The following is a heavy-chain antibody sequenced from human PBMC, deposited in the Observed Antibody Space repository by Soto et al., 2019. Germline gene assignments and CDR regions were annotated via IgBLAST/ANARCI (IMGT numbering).Heavy chain of an antibody. Sequence: QVQLEQSGAEVKKAGSSVKVSCKTSGGTFRTYGINWLRQAPGHGLEWMGGIVPAYGKADYAQGFQGRDTRTADKHTPTAYTEVSSLRSVGTAVYSCARSVGVGAPCDGMDVWGQAATGSVSS. CDR1: GGTFRTYG. CDR2: IVPAYGKA. CDR3: ARSVGVGAPCDGMDV. D-gene: IGHD1-26*01. V-gene: IGHV1-69*06. J-gene: IGHJ6*02.